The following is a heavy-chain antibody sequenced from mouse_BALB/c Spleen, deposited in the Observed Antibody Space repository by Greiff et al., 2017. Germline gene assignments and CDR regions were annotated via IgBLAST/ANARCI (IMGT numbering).Heavy chain of an antibody. J-gene: IGHJ2*01. D-gene: IGHD1-1*02. V-gene: IGHV3-2*02. CDR2: ISYSGST. Sequence: EVKLEESGPGLVKPSQSLSLTCTVTGYSITSYYAWNWIRQPPGNQLEWLGYISYSGSTSYNPSLKSRISITRDTSKNQFFLQLNSVTTEDTATYCCARSRGSTGDYWGQGTTLTVSS. CDR1: GYSITSYYA. CDR3: ARSRGSTGDY.